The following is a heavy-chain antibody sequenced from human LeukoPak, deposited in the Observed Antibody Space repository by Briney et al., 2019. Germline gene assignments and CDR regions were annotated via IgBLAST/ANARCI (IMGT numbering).Heavy chain of an antibody. Sequence: GGSLRLSCAASGFTFSSYSMNWVRQAPGKGLKWVSSISSSSSYIYYADSVKGRFTISRDNAKNSLYLQMNSLRAEDTAVYYCARVREGGYGMDVWGQGTTVTVSS. J-gene: IGHJ6*02. CDR3: ARVREGGYGMDV. CDR1: GFTFSSYS. CDR2: ISSSSSYI. D-gene: IGHD3-16*01. V-gene: IGHV3-21*01.